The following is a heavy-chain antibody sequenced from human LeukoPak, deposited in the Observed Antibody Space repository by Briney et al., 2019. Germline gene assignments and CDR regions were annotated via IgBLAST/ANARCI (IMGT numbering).Heavy chain of an antibody. D-gene: IGHD3-3*01. V-gene: IGHV3-33*03. CDR2: VWYDGSNR. CDR1: GFSFNNYG. Sequence: PGRSLRLSCVASGFSFNNYGMHWVRQAPGKGLEWVAVVWYDGSNRNYADSVKGRFTISRDNSKNTLYLQMDSLRDEDTAVYHCAKGNVEEWLILGYFDLWGRGTLVTVSS. J-gene: IGHJ2*01. CDR3: AKGNVEEWLILGYFDL.